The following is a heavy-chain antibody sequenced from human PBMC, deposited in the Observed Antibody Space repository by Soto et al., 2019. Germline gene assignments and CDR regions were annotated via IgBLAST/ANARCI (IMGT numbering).Heavy chain of an antibody. CDR2: IIPIFGTA. V-gene: IGHV1-69*13. D-gene: IGHD6-13*01. J-gene: IGHJ6*02. CDR3: ALTPYSSLDTRIYGMDV. CDR1: GGTFSSYA. Sequence: SVKVSCKASGGTFSSYAISWVRQAPGQGLEWMGGIIPIFGTANYAQKFQGRVTITADESTSTAYMELSSLRSEDTAVYYCALTPYSSLDTRIYGMDVWGQGTTVTVSS.